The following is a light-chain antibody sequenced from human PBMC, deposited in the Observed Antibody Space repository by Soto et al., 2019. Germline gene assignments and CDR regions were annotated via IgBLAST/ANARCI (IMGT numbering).Light chain of an antibody. Sequence: QAVVTQEPSLTVSPGGTVTLTCGSSTGAVTNGHYPYWLQQKPGQAPKTLIYDTTKTHSWTPARFSGSLLGDNAALTLSGAQPEDESDYYFLLAFSGDRRIFGGGTKLTVL. CDR1: TGAVTNGHY. J-gene: IGLJ2*01. V-gene: IGLV7-46*01. CDR2: DTT. CDR3: LLAFSGDRRI.